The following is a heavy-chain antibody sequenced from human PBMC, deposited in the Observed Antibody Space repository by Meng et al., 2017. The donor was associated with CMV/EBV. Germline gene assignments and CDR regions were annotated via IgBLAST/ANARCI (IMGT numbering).Heavy chain of an antibody. V-gene: IGHV4-4*07. CDR2: IYTSGST. Sequence: QLQLQEPGPGLVKPSETRSLTCTGSGGSISSSYWSWIRQPAGKGLEWIGRIYTSGSTNYNPSLKSRVTMSVDTSKNQFSLKLSSVTAADTAVYYCARGPEVDYGDYVGLDYWGQGTLVTVSS. CDR3: ARGPEVDYGDYVGLDY. D-gene: IGHD4-17*01. CDR1: GGSISSSY. J-gene: IGHJ4*02.